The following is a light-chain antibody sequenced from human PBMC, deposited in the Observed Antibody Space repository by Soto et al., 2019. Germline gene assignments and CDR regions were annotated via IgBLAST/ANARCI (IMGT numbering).Light chain of an antibody. CDR3: QQYNNWPPWT. J-gene: IGKJ1*01. CDR2: GAS. Sequence: EIVMTQSPATLSVSPGDTATLSCRASQSVSSNLAWYQQKPGQAPRLLISGASTRATGVPARFSGSGSGTELTLTISSLQSEDFAVYYCQQYNNWPPWTFGQGTKVEIK. CDR1: QSVSSN. V-gene: IGKV3-15*01.